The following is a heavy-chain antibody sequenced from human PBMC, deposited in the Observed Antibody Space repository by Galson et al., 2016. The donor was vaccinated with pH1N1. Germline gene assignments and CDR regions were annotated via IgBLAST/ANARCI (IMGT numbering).Heavy chain of an antibody. J-gene: IGHJ4*02. CDR1: GYTFTRYY. CDR2: IDPSDGGT. Sequence: SVKVSCKASGYTFTRYYFHWMRQAPGQGLEWMGVIDPSDGGTTYAQKFQARVTMTRDTSTSTVYVEVYSLKSEDTAVYYCTRDLGRFRDYWGQGTLVTVSS. CDR3: TRDLGRFRDY. D-gene: IGHD1-26*01. V-gene: IGHV1-46*03.